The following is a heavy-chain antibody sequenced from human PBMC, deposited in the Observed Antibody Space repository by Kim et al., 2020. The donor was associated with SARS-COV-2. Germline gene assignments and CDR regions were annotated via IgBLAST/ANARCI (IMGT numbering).Heavy chain of an antibody. CDR3: ARVQVLRYFDWLYDYFDY. D-gene: IGHD3-9*01. Sequence: KGRFTIARADAKNSLNLQMNSLRAEDTAVYYCARVQVLRYFDWLYDYFDYWGQGTLVTVSS. J-gene: IGHJ4*02. V-gene: IGHV3-11*06.